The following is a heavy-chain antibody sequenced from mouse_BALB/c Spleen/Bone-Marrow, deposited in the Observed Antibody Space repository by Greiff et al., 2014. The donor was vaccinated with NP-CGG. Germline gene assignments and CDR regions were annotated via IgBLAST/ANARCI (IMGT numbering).Heavy chain of an antibody. Sequence: EVQVVESGGDLVKPGGSLKLSCAASGFTFTSYGMSWVRQTPDKRLEWVATISSGGSYTYYPDSVKGRFTISRDNAKNTLYPQMSSLKSEDTAMYYCARLGRDYFDYWGQGTTLTVSS. D-gene: IGHD4-1*01. CDR3: ARLGRDYFDY. J-gene: IGHJ2*01. V-gene: IGHV5-6*01. CDR2: ISSGGSYT. CDR1: GFTFTSYG.